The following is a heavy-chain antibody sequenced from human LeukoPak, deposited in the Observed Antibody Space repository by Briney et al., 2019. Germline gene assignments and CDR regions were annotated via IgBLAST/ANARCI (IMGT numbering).Heavy chain of an antibody. J-gene: IGHJ4*02. V-gene: IGHV3-23*01. D-gene: IGHD5-12*01. CDR2: ISGSGDST. CDR3: AKRPPYSGYEAHFDY. Sequence: PGGSLRLSCAASGFTYSSYAMSWVRQAPRKARVWVLAISGSGDSTYYADSVKGLFTISRDNSKNTLYLQMSSLRAEDTAVYYCAKRPPYSGYEAHFDYWGQGTLVTVSS. CDR1: GFTYSSYA.